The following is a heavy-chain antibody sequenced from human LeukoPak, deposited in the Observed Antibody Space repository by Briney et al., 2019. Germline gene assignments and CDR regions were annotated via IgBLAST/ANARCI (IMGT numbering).Heavy chain of an antibody. D-gene: IGHD3-22*01. V-gene: IGHV1-2*02. CDR2: INPNSGGT. J-gene: IGHJ4*02. CDR3: ANTYYYDSSGYYYSDYFDY. CDR1: GYTFTGYY. Sequence: VASVKVSCKATGYTFTGYYIHWVRQPPGQGLEWMGWINPNSGGTNYAQKFQGRVTMTRDTSISTAYMELSRLKSDDTAVYYCANTYYYDSSGYYYSDYFDYWGKGTLVTVSS.